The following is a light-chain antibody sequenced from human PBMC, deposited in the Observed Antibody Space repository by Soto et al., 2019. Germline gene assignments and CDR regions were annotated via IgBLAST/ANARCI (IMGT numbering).Light chain of an antibody. CDR3: QRYGASLT. CDR1: QSLSSTY. CDR2: GTS. V-gene: IGKV3-20*01. Sequence: EIVLTQSPGTLSLSPGERATLSCRASQSLSSTYLAWYQQKPGQAPRLLMYGTSRRPTGIPDRFSGSGSGTDFTLTISRLEPEDFAVYYCQRYGASLTFGQGTRLEI. J-gene: IGKJ5*01.